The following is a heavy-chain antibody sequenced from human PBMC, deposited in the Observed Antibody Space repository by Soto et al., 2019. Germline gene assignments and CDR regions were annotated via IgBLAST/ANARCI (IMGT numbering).Heavy chain of an antibody. Sequence: EVQLLESGGGLVQPGGSLRLSCAASGFTFSSYAMSWVRQAPGKGLEWVSSITSTGDRAYYADSVKGRFTVSRDNSKNTLYLQMNSLRAEYTAVYYCAKYYMVTRSPFGYWGQGTLVTVSS. CDR3: AKYYMVTRSPFGY. CDR2: ITSTGDRA. J-gene: IGHJ4*02. CDR1: GFTFSSYA. V-gene: IGHV3-23*01. D-gene: IGHD5-18*01.